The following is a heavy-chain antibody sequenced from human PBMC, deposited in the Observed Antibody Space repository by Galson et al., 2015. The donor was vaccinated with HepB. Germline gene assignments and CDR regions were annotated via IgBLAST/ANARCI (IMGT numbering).Heavy chain of an antibody. D-gene: IGHD4-17*01. V-gene: IGHV3-74*01. J-gene: IGHJ3*02. CDR1: GFTFSSYW. Sequence: SLRLSCAASGFTFSSYWMHWVRQAPGKGLVWVSRINSDGSSTSYADSVKGRFTISGDNSKNTLYLQMNSLRAEDTAVYYCARATGYYDYGLGAFDIWGQGTMVTVSS. CDR3: ARATGYYDYGLGAFDI. CDR2: INSDGSST.